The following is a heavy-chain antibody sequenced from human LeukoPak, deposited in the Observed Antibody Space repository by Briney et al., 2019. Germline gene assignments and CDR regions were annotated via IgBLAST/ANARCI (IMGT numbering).Heavy chain of an antibody. Sequence: GGSLRLSCAASGFTFSSYGMHWVRHAPGKGLEWLAVISSDGSDKYYADSVKGRFTISRDNSKNTLYLQMNSLRAEDTAVYYCAKDYDFWSGADNWGQGTLVTVSS. D-gene: IGHD3-3*01. J-gene: IGHJ4*02. CDR1: GFTFSSYG. CDR3: AKDYDFWSGADN. CDR2: ISSDGSDK. V-gene: IGHV3-30*18.